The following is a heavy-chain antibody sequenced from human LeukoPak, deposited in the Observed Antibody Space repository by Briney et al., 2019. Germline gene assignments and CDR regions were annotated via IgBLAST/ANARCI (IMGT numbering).Heavy chain of an antibody. CDR1: GYRFTNHW. J-gene: IGHJ4*02. CDR3: VTAAHFDY. V-gene: IGHV5-51*01. CDR2: IYAGDSDT. Sequence: GKSLKISCKGSGYRFTNHWIGWVRQLPGKGLECMAIIYAGDSDTRYSPSFQGQVTISVDKSISTAYLQWSSLKASDTAIYYCVTAAHFDYWGQGTLVTVSS. D-gene: IGHD6-13*01.